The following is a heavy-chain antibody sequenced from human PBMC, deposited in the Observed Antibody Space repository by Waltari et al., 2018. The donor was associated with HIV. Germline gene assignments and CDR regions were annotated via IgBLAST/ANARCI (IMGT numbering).Heavy chain of an antibody. J-gene: IGHJ2*01. V-gene: IGHV3-7*01. CDR1: GFKGNSLW. Sequence: EVELVESGGGLVQAGGSLRLSCKVSGFKGNSLWMSWVGQGPGKGLEWVANIMEDGTEKNYLESVKGRFTISKDSLKNSAYLTLNNMTAGDTAVYFCARLIREGYNDWYFDLWGRGTLITV. CDR3: ARLIREGYNDWYFDL. D-gene: IGHD1-20*01. CDR2: IMEDGTEK.